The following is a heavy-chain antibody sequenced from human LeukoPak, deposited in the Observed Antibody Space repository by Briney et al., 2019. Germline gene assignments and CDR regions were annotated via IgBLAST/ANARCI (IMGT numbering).Heavy chain of an antibody. D-gene: IGHD2-15*01. CDR2: VYYSGTT. CDR1: GGSMSSFY. CDR3: ARGWTDYYSMDI. Sequence: SETLSLTCTVSGGSMSSFYGSWIRQPPGKGREGIGYVYYSGTTSYNPSVKGRVTISMDSSNNHFSLKLRSVTAGDTAVYYCARGWTDYYSMDIWGPGTAVTVSS. V-gene: IGHV4-59*01. J-gene: IGHJ6*02.